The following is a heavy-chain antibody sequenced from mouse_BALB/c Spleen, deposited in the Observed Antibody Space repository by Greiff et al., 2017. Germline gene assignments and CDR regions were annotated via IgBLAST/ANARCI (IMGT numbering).Heavy chain of an antibody. CDR2: IYPYNGGT. V-gene: IGHV1S29*02. D-gene: IGHD2-14*01. CDR3: ARTAYYRSGHFDY. CDR1: GYTFTDYN. J-gene: IGHJ2*01. Sequence: VHVKQSGPELVKPGASVKISCKASGYTFTDYNMHWVKQSHGKSLEWIGYIYPYNGGTGYNQKFKSKATLTVDNSSSTAYMELRSLTSEDSAVYYCARTAYYRSGHFDYWGQGTTLTVSS.